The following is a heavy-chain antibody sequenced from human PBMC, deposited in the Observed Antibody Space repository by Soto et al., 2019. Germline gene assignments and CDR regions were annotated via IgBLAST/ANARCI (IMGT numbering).Heavy chain of an antibody. J-gene: IGHJ4*02. Sequence: GGSLRLSCTASGFAFSNYAMGWVRQAPGKGLEWVSSISTSIDATYYADSVKGRFTISRDDSKNTLYLQMNSLRAEDSAVYYCAKDRTVAARNFDYWGQGTQVNVSS. CDR3: AKDRTVAARNFDY. V-gene: IGHV3-23*01. CDR1: GFAFSNYA. CDR2: ISTSIDAT. D-gene: IGHD6-6*01.